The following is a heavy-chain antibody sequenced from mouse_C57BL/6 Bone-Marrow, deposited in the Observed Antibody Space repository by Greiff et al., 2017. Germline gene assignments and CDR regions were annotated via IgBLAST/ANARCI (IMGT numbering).Heavy chain of an antibody. J-gene: IGHJ3*01. V-gene: IGHV1-82*01. Sequence: QVQLQQSGPELVKPGASVKISCKASGYAFSSSWMNWVKQRPGKGLEWIGRIYPGDGDTNYNGKFKGKATLTADKSSSTAYMQLSSLTSEDSAVYFCATYYYGSSSIAYWGQGTLVTVSA. CDR3: ATYYYGSSSIAY. D-gene: IGHD1-1*01. CDR1: GYAFSSSW. CDR2: IYPGDGDT.